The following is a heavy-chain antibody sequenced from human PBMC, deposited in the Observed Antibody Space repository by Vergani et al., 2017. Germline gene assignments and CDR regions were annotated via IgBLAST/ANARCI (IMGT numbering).Heavy chain of an antibody. CDR1: GGSFSGYY. CDR2: INHSGST. CDR3: VGKRY. V-gene: IGHV4-34*01. D-gene: IGHD3-16*01. Sequence: QVQLQQWGAGLLKPSETLSLTCAVYGGSFSGYYWSWIRQPPGKGLEWIGEINHSGSTNYNPSLKSRVTISVDTSKNQFSLKLREGTAEEKAGEEGVGKRYWGQGTLVTVSS. J-gene: IGHJ4*02.